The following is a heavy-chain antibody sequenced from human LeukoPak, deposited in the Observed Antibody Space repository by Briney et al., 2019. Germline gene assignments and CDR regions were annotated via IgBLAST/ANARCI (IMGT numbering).Heavy chain of an antibody. CDR1: GGSISSSSYY. V-gene: IGHV4-39*01. J-gene: IGHJ5*02. CDR3: ARQAEILNWFDP. Sequence: SETLSLTCTVSGGSISSSSYYWGWIRQPPGKGLEWIGSIYYSGSTYYNPSLKSRVTISADSSKNQFSLKLTSVTAADTAVYYCARQAEILNWFDPWGQGTLVTVPS. D-gene: IGHD2/OR15-2a*01. CDR2: IYYSGST.